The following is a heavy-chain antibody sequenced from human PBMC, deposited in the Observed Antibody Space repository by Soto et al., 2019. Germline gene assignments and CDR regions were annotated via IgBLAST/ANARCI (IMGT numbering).Heavy chain of an antibody. CDR2: ISPDGGST. Sequence: ASVEVSCKASGYDFTDHYIHWVRQAPGQGLEWMGIISPDGGSTRYSQQFQARITMTRDTSTSTVYMELSSLRSEDTAVYYCARAPRGGVIIVITSAQIDYWGQEPWSPSPQ. J-gene: IGHJ4*01. D-gene: IGHD3-10*01. CDR1: GYDFTDHY. V-gene: IGHV1-46*01. CDR3: ARAPRGGVIIVITSAQIDY.